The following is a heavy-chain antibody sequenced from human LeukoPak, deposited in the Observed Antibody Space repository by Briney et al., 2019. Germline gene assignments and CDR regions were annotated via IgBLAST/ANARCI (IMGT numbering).Heavy chain of an antibody. CDR1: DFTFVKAW. CDR3: TTALRFLEWFANWFDP. V-gene: IGHV3-15*01. D-gene: IGHD3-3*01. J-gene: IGHJ5*02. Sequence: GGSLRLSCEASDFTFVKAWWSGVGRAPGRGWKWFGVFKGKTDGGTTDYAAPVKGRFTISRDDSKNTLYLQMNSLKTEDTAVYYCTTALRFLEWFANWFDPWGQGTLVTVSS. CDR2: FKGKTDGGTT.